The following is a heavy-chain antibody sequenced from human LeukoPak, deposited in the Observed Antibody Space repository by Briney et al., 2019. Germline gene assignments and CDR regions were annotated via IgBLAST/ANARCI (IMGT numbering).Heavy chain of an antibody. CDR1: GFTFSDYY. CDR3: ARSPGYGPNWFDP. V-gene: IGHV3-11*06. D-gene: IGHD5-18*01. CDR2: ISSSSSYT. J-gene: IGHJ5*02. Sequence: GGSLRLSCAASGFTFSDYYMSWIRQAPGKGLEWVSYISSSSSYTNYADSVKGRFTISRDNAKNSLYLQMNSLRAEDTAVYYCARSPGYGPNWFDPWGQGTLVTVSS.